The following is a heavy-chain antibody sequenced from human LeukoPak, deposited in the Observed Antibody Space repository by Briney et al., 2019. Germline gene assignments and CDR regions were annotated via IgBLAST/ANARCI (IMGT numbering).Heavy chain of an antibody. CDR2: IYYSGNT. CDR1: GGSVSSGSYY. CDR3: ARVVPDSSGYYYQYNWFDP. Sequence: SETLSLTCTVSGGSVSSGSYYWNWIRQPPGKGLEWIGYIYYSGNTNYNPSLKSRVTISVDTSKNQFSLKLSSVTAADTAVYYCARVVPDSSGYYYQYNWFDPWGQGTLVTVSS. V-gene: IGHV4-61*01. D-gene: IGHD3-22*01. J-gene: IGHJ5*02.